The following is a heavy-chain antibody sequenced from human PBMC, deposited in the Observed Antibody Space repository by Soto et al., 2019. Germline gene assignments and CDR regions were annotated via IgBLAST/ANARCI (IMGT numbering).Heavy chain of an antibody. CDR2: VYYGGAIFYSGNI. Sequence: AETLSLTCTVSGDSISSSNSHWGWTRQPPGKELEDIGSVYYGGAIFYSGNIYYNPSLKSRVTISVDTSKNQFSLRLSSVTAADTGVYYCVRYDRINMKPYTPEGFHIWGQGTMVTVSS. J-gene: IGHJ3*02. CDR1: GDSISSSNSH. D-gene: IGHD3-3*02. V-gene: IGHV4-39*01. CDR3: VRYDRINMKPYTPEGFHI.